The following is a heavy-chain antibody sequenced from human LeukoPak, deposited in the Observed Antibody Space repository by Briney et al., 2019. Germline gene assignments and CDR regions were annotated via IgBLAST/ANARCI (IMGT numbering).Heavy chain of an antibody. V-gene: IGHV3-53*05. CDR3: AKDESRYCTGGSCYPFDY. D-gene: IGHD2-15*01. CDR2: IYSGGNT. Sequence: GSLRLSCTVSGFTVSSNSWSWVRQAPGKGLEWVSFIYSGGNTHYSDSVKGRFTLSRDNSKNTLYLQMNSLRDGDTAVYFCAKDESRYCTGGSCYPFDYWGQGTLVTVSS. J-gene: IGHJ4*02. CDR1: GFTVSSNS.